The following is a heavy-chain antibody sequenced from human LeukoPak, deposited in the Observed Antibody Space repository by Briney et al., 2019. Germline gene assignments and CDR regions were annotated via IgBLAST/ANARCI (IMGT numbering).Heavy chain of an antibody. CDR1: GFTFSDHY. J-gene: IGHJ3*02. V-gene: IGHV3-72*01. D-gene: IGHD3-22*01. CDR3: ARPYFYDSGGLGTFDI. Sequence: GGSLRLSCAASGFTFSDHYMAWVRQAPGKGLEWVGRIRNKANTYTTEYAASVKGRFTISRDDSENSLYLQMNSLKSEDTAVYYCARPYFYDSGGLGTFDIWGQGTMVTVSS. CDR2: IRNKANTYTT.